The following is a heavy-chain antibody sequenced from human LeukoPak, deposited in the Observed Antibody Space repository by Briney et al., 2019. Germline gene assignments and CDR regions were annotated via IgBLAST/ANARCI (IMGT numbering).Heavy chain of an antibody. CDR3: AKSLNPTRYSGNLGAFDI. CDR1: GFTFSSYA. Sequence: GGSLRLSCAASGFTFSSYAMSWVRQAPGKGLEWVSAISGSGGSTYYADSVKGRFTISRDNSKNTLYLQMNSLRAEDTAVYYCAKSLNPTRYSGNLGAFDIWGQGTMVTVSS. J-gene: IGHJ3*02. V-gene: IGHV3-23*01. CDR2: ISGSGGST. D-gene: IGHD1-26*01.